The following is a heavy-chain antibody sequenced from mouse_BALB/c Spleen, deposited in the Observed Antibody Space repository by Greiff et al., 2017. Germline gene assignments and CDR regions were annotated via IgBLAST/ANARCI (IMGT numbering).Heavy chain of an antibody. J-gene: IGHJ4*01. V-gene: IGHV5-9*03. CDR1: GFTFSSYT. CDR2: ISSGGGNT. D-gene: IGHD1-1*01. Sequence: EVKLVESGGGLVKPGGSLKLSCAASGFTFSSYTMSWVRQTPEKRLEWVATISSGGGNTYYPDSVKGRFTISRDNAKNNLYLQMSSLRSEDTALYYCAREEYYGSSYGAMDYWGQGTSVTVSS. CDR3: AREEYYGSSYGAMDY.